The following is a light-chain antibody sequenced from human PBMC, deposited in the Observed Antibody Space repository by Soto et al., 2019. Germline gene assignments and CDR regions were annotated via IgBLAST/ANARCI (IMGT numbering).Light chain of an antibody. CDR1: QSVGSSY. Sequence: EIVLTQSPGTLSLSPGERATLSCRASQSVGSSYLAWYLQQPGQAPRLRIYGTSDRATGIPDRFSGSGSGTDFTLIISRLEPEDFAVYYCQQYGNSPCTFGHGTKVEIK. CDR3: QQYGNSPCT. V-gene: IGKV3-20*01. J-gene: IGKJ1*01. CDR2: GTS.